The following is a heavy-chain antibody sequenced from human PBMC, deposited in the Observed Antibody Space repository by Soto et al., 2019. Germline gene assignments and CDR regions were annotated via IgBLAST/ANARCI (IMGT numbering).Heavy chain of an antibody. J-gene: IGHJ5*02. CDR3: ARENTAMSVIYNWFDP. D-gene: IGHD5-18*01. CDR2: TYYRSKWYN. CDR1: GDSVSSNSAA. Sequence: QVQLQQSGPGLVKPSQTLSLTCAISGDSVSSNSAAWNWIRQSPSRGLEWLGRTYYRSKWYNDYAVSVKSRITINPDTSKNLYSLQLNSVTPEDTAVYYCARENTAMSVIYNWFDPWGQGTLVPVAS. V-gene: IGHV6-1*01.